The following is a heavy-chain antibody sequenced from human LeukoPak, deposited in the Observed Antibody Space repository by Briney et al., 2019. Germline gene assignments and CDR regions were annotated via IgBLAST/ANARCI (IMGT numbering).Heavy chain of an antibody. CDR1: GYTFTSYG. Sequence: ASVKVSCKASGYTFTSYGISWVRQAPGQGREWMGWISAYNGNTNYAQKLQGRVTMTTDTSTSTAYVELRSLRSDDTAVYYCARDHGSYGLFDYWGQGTLVTVSS. D-gene: IGHD1-26*01. V-gene: IGHV1-18*01. J-gene: IGHJ4*02. CDR2: ISAYNGNT. CDR3: ARDHGSYGLFDY.